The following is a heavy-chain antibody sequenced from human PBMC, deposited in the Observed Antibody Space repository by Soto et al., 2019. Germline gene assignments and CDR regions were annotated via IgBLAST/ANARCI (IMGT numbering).Heavy chain of an antibody. CDR1: GYSFTGYY. CDR2: INPNSGGT. V-gene: IGHV1-2*02. J-gene: IGHJ6*02. D-gene: IGHD6-13*01. Sequence: QVQLVQSGAEVKKPGASVKVSCKASGYSFTGYYMHWVRQAPGQGLEWMGWINPNSGGTNYAQNFQGRVTITRDTSSSTAYMELSRLRSDDTAVYYCARAGIAAAGSGEYAMDVWGQGTTVTVSS. CDR3: ARAGIAAAGSGEYAMDV.